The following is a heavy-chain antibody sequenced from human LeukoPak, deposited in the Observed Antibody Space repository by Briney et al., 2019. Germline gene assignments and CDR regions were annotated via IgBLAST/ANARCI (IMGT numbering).Heavy chain of an antibody. V-gene: IGHV3-74*01. CDR3: AGGGSPVDYYYMDV. CDR1: GFTFSSYW. CDR2: IKSDGSTT. Sequence: AGSLRLSCSASGFTFSSYWMHWVRQAPGKGLVWVSSIKSDGSTTIYADSVKGRVAISRDNAQNTLYLQMNSLRAEDTAVYYCAGGGSPVDYYYMDVWGKGTTVTISS. J-gene: IGHJ6*03. D-gene: IGHD5-12*01.